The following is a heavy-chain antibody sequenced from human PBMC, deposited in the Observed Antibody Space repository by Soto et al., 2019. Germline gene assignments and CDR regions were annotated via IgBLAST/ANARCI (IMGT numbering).Heavy chain of an antibody. CDR1: GGSISSGGYY. V-gene: IGHV4-31*03. CDR2: IYYSGST. CDR3: AIDKVGYSNNWFAP. Sequence: PSETLSLTCTVSGGSISSGGYYWSWIRQHPGKGLEWIGHIYYSGSTYYNPSLKSRVTISVDTSKNQFSLKLSSVTAADTAVYYCAIDKVGYSNNWFAPSGQGTLVTVSS. D-gene: IGHD4-4*01. J-gene: IGHJ5*02.